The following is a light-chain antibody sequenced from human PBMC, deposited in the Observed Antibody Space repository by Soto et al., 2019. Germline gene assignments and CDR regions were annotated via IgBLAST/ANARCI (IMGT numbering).Light chain of an antibody. J-gene: IGKJ5*01. CDR1: QSVSSY. V-gene: IGKV3-11*01. CDR3: QQRSNWPPPIT. Sequence: EIVLTQSPATLSLSPGERATLSCRASQSVSSYLAWYQQKPGQAPRLLIYDASNMATGIPARFSGSGSGTVFTLTISCLEPEDFAVYYCQQRSNWPPPITFGQGTRLEIK. CDR2: DAS.